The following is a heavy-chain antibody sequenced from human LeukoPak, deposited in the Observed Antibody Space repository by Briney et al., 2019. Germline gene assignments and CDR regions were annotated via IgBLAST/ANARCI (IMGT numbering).Heavy chain of an antibody. V-gene: IGHV3-48*04. Sequence: GGSLRLSCAASGYTFSSYSMNWVRQAPGKGLEWVSYISSSGSTIYYADSVKGRFTLSRDNAKNSLYLQMNSLRAEDTAVYYCARDLGYGDYLDYWGQGTLVTVSS. CDR2: ISSSGSTI. J-gene: IGHJ4*02. CDR3: ARDLGYGDYLDY. D-gene: IGHD4-17*01. CDR1: GYTFSSYS.